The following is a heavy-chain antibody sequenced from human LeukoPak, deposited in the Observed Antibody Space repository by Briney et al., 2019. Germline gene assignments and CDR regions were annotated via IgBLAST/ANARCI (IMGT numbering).Heavy chain of an antibody. CDR3: ARDGRVGAFDI. D-gene: IGHD3/OR15-3a*01. J-gene: IGHJ3*02. CDR1: GFTFSSYE. CDR2: ISSSGSTI. Sequence: GGSLRLSCAASGFTFSSYEMNWVRQAPGKGLEWVSYISSSGSTIYYADSVMGRFTISRDNAKNSLYLQMNSLRAEDTAVYYCARDGRVGAFDIWGQGTMVTVSS. V-gene: IGHV3-48*03.